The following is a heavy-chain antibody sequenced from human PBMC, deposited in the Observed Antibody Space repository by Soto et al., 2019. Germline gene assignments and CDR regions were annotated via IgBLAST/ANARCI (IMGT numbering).Heavy chain of an antibody. Sequence: SETLSLTCTVSGGSISSYYWSWIRQPPGKGLEWIGYIYYSGSTNYNPSLKSRVTISVDTSKNQFSLKLSSVTAADTAVYYCARDQGVYYDFWSGYYPGWFDPWGQGTLVTVS. CDR3: ARDQGVYYDFWSGYYPGWFDP. CDR2: IYYSGST. D-gene: IGHD3-3*01. J-gene: IGHJ5*02. CDR1: GGSISSYY. V-gene: IGHV4-59*01.